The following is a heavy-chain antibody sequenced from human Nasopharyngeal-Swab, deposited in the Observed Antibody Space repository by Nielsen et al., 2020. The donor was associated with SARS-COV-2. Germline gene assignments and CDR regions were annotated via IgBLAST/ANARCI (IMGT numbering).Heavy chain of an antibody. J-gene: IGHJ5*02. CDR3: ARKYGSGSYIGFDP. CDR1: GGSIDTYY. CDR2: ISYSGAT. V-gene: IGHV4-59*01. D-gene: IGHD3-10*01. Sequence: SDTLSLTCTVSGGSIDTYYWNWIRQPPGKDLEWIGYISYSGATKYNPSLEGRVTISLDTSKNQCFLRLSAVTASDTAVYFCARKYGSGSYIGFDPWGQGTLVTVSS.